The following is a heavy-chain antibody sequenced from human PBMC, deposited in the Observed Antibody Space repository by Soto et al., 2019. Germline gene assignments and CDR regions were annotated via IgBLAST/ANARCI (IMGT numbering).Heavy chain of an antibody. V-gene: IGHV5-51*01. CDR2: IYPGDSNS. J-gene: IGHJ4*02. CDR1: GYSFTSYW. Sequence: GESLKISCKGSGYSFTSYWIDWVRQMPGKGLEWMGTIYPGDSNSRYSPSFQGQVTFSADKSITTVYLQWSSLKASDTAMYYCAGLGPSTIDYWGQGTLVTVSS. CDR3: AGLGPSTIDY.